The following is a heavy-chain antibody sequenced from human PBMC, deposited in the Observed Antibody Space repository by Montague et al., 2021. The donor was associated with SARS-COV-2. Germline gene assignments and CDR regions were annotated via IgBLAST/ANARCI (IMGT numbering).Heavy chain of an antibody. CDR3: VRLAPARHCSVATCSPH. CDR2: TYYSGSA. J-gene: IGHJ4*02. D-gene: IGHD2-2*01. Sequence: SETLSLTCTVSGASINAYYWTWIRQPPGKGLEYIGFTYYSGSANYNPSLKSRVTISVDKSKNQFSLTLTSATAADTVMYYCVRLAPARHCSVATCSPHWGRGILVTVSS. CDR1: GASINAYY. V-gene: IGHV4-59*01.